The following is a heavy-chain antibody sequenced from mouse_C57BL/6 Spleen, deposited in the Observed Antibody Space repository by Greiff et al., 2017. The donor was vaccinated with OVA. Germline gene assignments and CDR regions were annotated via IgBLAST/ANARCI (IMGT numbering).Heavy chain of an antibody. CDR1: GYTFTSYW. V-gene: IGHV1-72*01. J-gene: IGHJ2*01. D-gene: IGHD3-1*01. CDR2: TDPSSGGT. CDR3: ARSGEYVATGDD. Sequence: VQLQQPGAELVKPGASVKLSCKASGYTFTSYWMHWVKQRPGRGLEWIGRTDPSSGGTKYNEKFKSKATLTVDKPSSTAYMQLSSLTAEDSAVYDCARSGEYVATGDDWGQGTTLTVSS.